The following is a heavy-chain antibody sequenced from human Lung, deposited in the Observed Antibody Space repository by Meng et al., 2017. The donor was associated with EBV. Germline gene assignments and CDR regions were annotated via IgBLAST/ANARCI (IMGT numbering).Heavy chain of an antibody. CDR1: GFAFDDYA. D-gene: IGHD6-13*01. J-gene: IGHJ4*02. CDR2: ISWNGGHT. Sequence: VQLVESGGVVVQPGGSLRLSCAASGFAFDDYAMHWVRQAPGKGLEWVSLISWNGGHTYYAPSVKGRFTISRDNSKSSLFLQMDSLRDGDTAFYYCAKGDAGSWGTDSWGQGTLVTVSS. CDR3: AKGDAGSWGTDS. V-gene: IGHV3-43D*03.